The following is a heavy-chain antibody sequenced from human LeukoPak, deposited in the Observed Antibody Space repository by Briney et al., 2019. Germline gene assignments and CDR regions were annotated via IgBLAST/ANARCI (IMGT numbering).Heavy chain of an antibody. CDR2: ISSSGSAI. CDR3: VRVKGRYFDY. CDR1: GFPLSSYS. Sequence: GGSLRLSCAASGFPLSSYSINWVRQAPGKGLEWVSYISSSGSAIYYVDSVKGRFTVSRDNAKNSLFLQMNSPRAEDTAVYYCVRVKGRYFDYWGQGALVPVSS. J-gene: IGHJ4*02. D-gene: IGHD3-22*01. V-gene: IGHV3-48*01.